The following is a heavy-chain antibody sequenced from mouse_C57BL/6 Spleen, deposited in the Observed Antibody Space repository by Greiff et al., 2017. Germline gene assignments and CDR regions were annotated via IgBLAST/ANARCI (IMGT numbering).Heavy chain of an antibody. D-gene: IGHD1-1*01. CDR1: GYTFTSYW. V-gene: IGHV1-72*01. Sequence: QVQLQQPGAELVKPGASVKLSCKASGYTFTSYWMHWVKQRPGRGLEWIGRFDPNSGGTKYNEKFKSKATLTVDKPSSTAYMQLSSLTSEDSAVYYCARGEAYYYGSRRGYAMDYWGQGTSVTVSS. CDR2: FDPNSGGT. J-gene: IGHJ4*01. CDR3: ARGEAYYYGSRRGYAMDY.